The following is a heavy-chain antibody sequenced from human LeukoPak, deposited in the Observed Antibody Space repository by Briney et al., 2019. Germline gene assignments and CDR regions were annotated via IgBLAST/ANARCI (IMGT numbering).Heavy chain of an antibody. J-gene: IGHJ4*02. CDR2: IIPIFGTA. CDR3: ARSDIVVVPAARGPPYYFDY. Sequence: SVKVSCKASGGTFSSYAISWVRQAPGQGLEWMGGIIPIFGTANYAQKFQGRVTITADESTSTAYMELSSLRSEDTAVYYCARSDIVVVPAARGPPYYFDYWGQGTLVTVSS. D-gene: IGHD2-2*01. V-gene: IGHV1-69*13. CDR1: GGTFSSYA.